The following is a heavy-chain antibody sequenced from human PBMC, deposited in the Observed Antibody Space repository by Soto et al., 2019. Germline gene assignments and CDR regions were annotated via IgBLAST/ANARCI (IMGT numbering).Heavy chain of an antibody. Sequence: GGSLRLSCAASGFSVSNNYMTWVRQAPGKGLEWVSIIYSGGSTYYSESVKGRTTISRDNAKNSLYLQVNSLRDEDTAVYYCARTRFRGMDVWGQGTTVTVSS. CDR3: ARTRFRGMDV. J-gene: IGHJ6*02. V-gene: IGHV3-53*01. CDR1: GFSVSNNY. CDR2: IYSGGST. D-gene: IGHD3-10*01.